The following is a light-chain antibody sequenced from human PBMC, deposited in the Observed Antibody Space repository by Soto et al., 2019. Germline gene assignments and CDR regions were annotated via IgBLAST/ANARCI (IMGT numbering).Light chain of an antibody. J-gene: IGKJ3*01. Sequence: DIQITQSPSSVSASVGDRVTVTCRASQNVSTWLTWYQQTPGKAPNLLIYGASTLQRGVPSRFSGSGSGTEFTLTISSLQPEDFAIYFCQQGSRFPFTFGQGTKADIK. V-gene: IGKV1-12*01. CDR2: GAS. CDR3: QQGSRFPFT. CDR1: QNVSTW.